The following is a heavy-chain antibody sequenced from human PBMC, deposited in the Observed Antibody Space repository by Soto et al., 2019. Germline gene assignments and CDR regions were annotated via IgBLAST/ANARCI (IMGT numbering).Heavy chain of an antibody. Sequence: QVQLQESGPGLVKPSETLSLTCTVSGGSISSYYWSWIRQSAGKGLEWLGRFYTTGTPEYNPSLKSRLSMSTDTSKNQLSLRLTSVTAADTGVYYCARAGNQYGVDVWGQGTTVTVSS. CDR1: GGSISSYY. J-gene: IGHJ6*02. D-gene: IGHD3-10*01. CDR2: FYTTGTP. CDR3: ARAGNQYGVDV. V-gene: IGHV4-4*07.